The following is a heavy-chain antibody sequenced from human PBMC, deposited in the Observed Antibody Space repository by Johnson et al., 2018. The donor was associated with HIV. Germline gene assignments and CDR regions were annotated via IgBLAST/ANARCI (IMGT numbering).Heavy chain of an antibody. CDR2: ISYDGNNK. V-gene: IGHV3-30*19. Sequence: QVQLVESGGGVVQPGRSLRLSCAASGFTFSSYGMHWVRQAPGKGLEWVAVISYDGNNKYYADSVKGRFTISRDNFKKTLYLYVDSLRVEDTAVYYCARVGGGIQLWSDAFDIWGQGTMVTVSS. CDR1: GFTFSSYG. J-gene: IGHJ3*02. CDR3: ARVGGGIQLWSDAFDI. D-gene: IGHD5-18*01.